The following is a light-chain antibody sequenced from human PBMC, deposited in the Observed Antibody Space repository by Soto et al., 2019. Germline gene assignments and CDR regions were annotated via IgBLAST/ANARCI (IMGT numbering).Light chain of an antibody. V-gene: IGKV3-15*01. CDR2: GAS. Sequence: ERVMTQSPATLSVSPGERATLSCMASESVSSHLAWYQQKPGLAPRLLIYGASTRATGVPARFIGSGSGTEFTLTISSLQSEDFAIYYCQHYNNWPHTFGQGTKVDIK. J-gene: IGKJ2*01. CDR1: ESVSSH. CDR3: QHYNNWPHT.